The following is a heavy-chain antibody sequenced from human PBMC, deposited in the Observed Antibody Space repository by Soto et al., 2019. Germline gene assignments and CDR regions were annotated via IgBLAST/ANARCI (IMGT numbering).Heavy chain of an antibody. Sequence: EVQLLESGGGLVQPGGSLRLSCAASGFTFSKYGMSWVRQAPGKGLEWVSTITRAGSTQYADSVKGQFAISRDNSKNTLFLQMGSLRAEDTAVYYCARNGDSMLENFDYWGQGTLVTVSS. V-gene: IGHV3-23*01. CDR1: GFTFSKYG. D-gene: IGHD2-2*01. J-gene: IGHJ4*02. CDR2: ITRAGST. CDR3: ARNGDSMLENFDY.